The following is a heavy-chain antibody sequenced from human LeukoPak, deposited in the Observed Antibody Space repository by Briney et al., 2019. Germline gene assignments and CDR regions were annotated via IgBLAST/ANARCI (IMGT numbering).Heavy chain of an antibody. Sequence: PSETLSLTCAVSGGSISSGGYSWSWIRQPPGKGLEWIGYIYHSGSTYYNPSLKSRVTISVDRSKNQFSLKLSSVTAADTAVYYCARALTFNDFWSGYYTHFDYWGQGTLVTVSS. CDR3: ARALTFNDFWSGYYTHFDY. J-gene: IGHJ4*02. CDR1: GGSISSGGYS. V-gene: IGHV4-30-2*01. CDR2: IYHSGST. D-gene: IGHD3-3*01.